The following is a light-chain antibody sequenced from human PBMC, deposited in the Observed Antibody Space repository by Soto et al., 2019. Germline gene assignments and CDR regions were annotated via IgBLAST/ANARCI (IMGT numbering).Light chain of an antibody. CDR3: CSSAPESTYV. Sequence: QSALAQPASVSGSPGQSITICCTGTDSDVGAYNSVSWYQQHPHKAPRLIIYKGTRRPSGISYRFSGSTSGNAASLTISALQADDEADYFCCSSAPESTYVFGTGTKVTVL. V-gene: IGLV2-23*01. J-gene: IGLJ1*01. CDR1: DSDVGAYNS. CDR2: KGT.